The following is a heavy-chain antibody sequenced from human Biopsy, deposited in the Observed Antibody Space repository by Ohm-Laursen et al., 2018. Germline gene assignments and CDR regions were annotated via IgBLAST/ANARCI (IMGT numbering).Heavy chain of an antibody. J-gene: IGHJ4*02. CDR3: ARDPLNGHKHFDY. CDR1: SYTFTDYN. CDR2: INCKTGAT. D-gene: IGHD2-8*01. V-gene: IGHV1-2*02. Sequence: ASVTVSCKASSYTFTDYNIHWMRQAPGQGLEWLGYINCKTGATNYAQKFQGTVTMTRDTSISTAYLALVSLRSADTAIYYCARDPLNGHKHFDYWGQGSLVTASS.